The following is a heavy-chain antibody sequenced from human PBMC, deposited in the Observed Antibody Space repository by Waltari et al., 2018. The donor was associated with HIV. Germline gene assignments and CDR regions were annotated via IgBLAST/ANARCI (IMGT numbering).Heavy chain of an antibody. CDR3: ARDHFYGSSGYYSDY. D-gene: IGHD3-22*01. CDR1: SFTCTPSG. J-gene: IGHJ4*02. V-gene: IGHV1-18*01. Sequence: QFHLLQPVADFRKPTASLTGPCKAFSFTCTPSGITWVRQAPGQGLEWMGWISGYNGDTKYAQKVRGRVTMTTDTSTSTAYLEMGSLRFDDTAVYYCARDHFYGSSGYYSDYWGQGTLVTVSS. CDR2: ISGYNGDT.